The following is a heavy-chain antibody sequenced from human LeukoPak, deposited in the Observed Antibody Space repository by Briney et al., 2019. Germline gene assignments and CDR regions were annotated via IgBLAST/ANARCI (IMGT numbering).Heavy chain of an antibody. V-gene: IGHV3-21*01. Sequence: GGSLRLSCAASGFNFSSYSMNWVRQAPGKGLEWVSSISSSSSYIYYADSVKGRFTISRHNAKNSLYLQMNSLRAEDTAVYYCARDVPDSSGNYSDYFDYWGQGTLVTVSS. CDR3: ARDVPDSSGNYSDYFDY. CDR1: GFNFSSYS. J-gene: IGHJ4*02. D-gene: IGHD3-22*01. CDR2: ISSSSSYI.